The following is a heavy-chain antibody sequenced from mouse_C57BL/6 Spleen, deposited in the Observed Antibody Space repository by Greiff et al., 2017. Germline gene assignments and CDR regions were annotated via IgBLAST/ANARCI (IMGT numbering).Heavy chain of an antibody. CDR1: GFSFNTYA. Sequence: EVQGVESGGGLVQPKGSLKLSCAASGFSFNTYAMNWVRQAPGQGLEWVARIRSKSNNYATYYADSVKDRFTISRADSESMLYLQMNNLKTEDTAMYYCVRGGVITTVVDSFAYWGQGTLVTVSA. CDR2: IRSKSNNYAT. J-gene: IGHJ3*01. CDR3: VRGGVITTVVDSFAY. D-gene: IGHD1-1*01. V-gene: IGHV10-1*01.